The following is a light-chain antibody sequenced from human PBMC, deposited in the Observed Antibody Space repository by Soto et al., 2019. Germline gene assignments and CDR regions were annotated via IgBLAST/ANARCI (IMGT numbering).Light chain of an antibody. CDR3: QQYNSYSTYT. V-gene: IGKV1-5*03. CDR2: KSS. CDR1: QSISTW. J-gene: IGKJ2*01. Sequence: DIQMTQSPSTLSASVGDTVTITCRASQSISTWLAWYQQKPGKAPKLLIYKSSTLESGVPSRFSGSGSGTEFTLNISSLQPDDFAIYYCQQYNSYSTYTFGQGTKLEIK.